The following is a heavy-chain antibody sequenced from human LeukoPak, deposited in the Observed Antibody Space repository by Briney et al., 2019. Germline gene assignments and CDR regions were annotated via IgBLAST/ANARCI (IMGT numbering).Heavy chain of an antibody. CDR2: IWNDGSNK. J-gene: IGHJ4*02. Sequence: GGSLRLSCAASGFTFSIYGMHWVRQAPGKGLEWVAVIWNDGSNKYYADSVKGRFTISRDNSKNTLYLQMNSLRGEDTAVYYCARASGSHDYWGRGTLVTVSP. V-gene: IGHV3-33*01. CDR1: GFTFSIYG. CDR3: ARASGSHDY. D-gene: IGHD1-26*01.